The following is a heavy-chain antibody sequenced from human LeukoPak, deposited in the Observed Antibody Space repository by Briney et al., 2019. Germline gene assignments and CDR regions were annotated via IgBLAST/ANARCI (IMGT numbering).Heavy chain of an antibody. CDR3: ARDAGHSGYDLLDY. CDR2: IKHDGSEK. Sequence: QAGGSLRLSCADSGFTFSSYWMNWVRQAPGEGLEWVANIKHDGSEKYYADFVKGRFTISRDNAKNSLYLQMDSLRAEDTAVCYCARDAGHSGYDLLDYWGQGTLVTVSS. D-gene: IGHD5-12*01. V-gene: IGHV3-7*01. J-gene: IGHJ4*02. CDR1: GFTFSSYW.